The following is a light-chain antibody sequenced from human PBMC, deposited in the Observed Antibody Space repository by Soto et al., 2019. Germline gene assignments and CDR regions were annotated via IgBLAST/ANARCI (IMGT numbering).Light chain of an antibody. CDR1: QSVSSSY. V-gene: IGKV3-20*01. CDR2: GAS. J-gene: IGKJ4*01. Sequence: EIVLTQSPGTLSLSPGERATLSCRASQSVSSSYLAWYQQKPGQAPRLLSYGASSRATGIPDRVSGSGSGTDFTLTISRLEPEDFAVYYCQQYGSSRALTFGGGTKVEIK. CDR3: QQYGSSRALT.